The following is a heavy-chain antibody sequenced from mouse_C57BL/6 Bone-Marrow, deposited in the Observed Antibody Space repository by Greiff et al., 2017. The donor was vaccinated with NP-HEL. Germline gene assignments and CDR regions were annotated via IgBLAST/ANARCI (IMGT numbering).Heavy chain of an antibody. CDR2: FCPGSGSI. D-gene: IGHD1-1*01. CDR3: ARHGDYVGSSYGYFDV. J-gene: IGHJ1*03. V-gene: IGHV1-62-2*01. CDR1: GYTFTEYT. Sequence: VQLQQSGAELVKPGASVKLSCKASGYTFTEYTIHWVKQRSGQGLEWIGWFCPGSGSIKYNEKFKDKATLTADKSSSTVYMDRIRFTSEDSAVCLCARHGDYVGSSYGYFDVWGTGTTVTVSS.